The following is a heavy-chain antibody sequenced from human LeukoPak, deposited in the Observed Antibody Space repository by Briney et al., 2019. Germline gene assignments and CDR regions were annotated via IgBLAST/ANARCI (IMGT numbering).Heavy chain of an antibody. CDR1: GYTFTSYY. CDR2: INSGDGGT. Sequence: EASVKVSCKASGYTFTSYYMHWVRQAPGQGLEWMGAINSGDGGTTLPQKFQGRVTLTRDTSTSTLYMELSSLRSEDTAIYYCAREWGPGSSWYFDFWGQGTLVTVSS. D-gene: IGHD3-10*01. V-gene: IGHV1-46*01. J-gene: IGHJ4*02. CDR3: AREWGPGSSWYFDF.